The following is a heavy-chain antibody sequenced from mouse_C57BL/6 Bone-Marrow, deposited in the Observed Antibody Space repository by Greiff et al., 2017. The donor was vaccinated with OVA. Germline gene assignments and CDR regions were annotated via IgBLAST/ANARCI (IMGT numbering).Heavy chain of an antibody. V-gene: IGHV6-3*01. CDR1: GFTFSNYW. D-gene: IGHD2-3*01. J-gene: IGHJ3*01. Sequence: EVMLVESGGGLVQPGGSMKLSCVASGFTFSNYWMNWVRQSPEKGLEWVAQIRLKSDNYATHYAESVKGRFTISRDDSKSSVYLQMNNLRAEDTGIYYCTVYDGYYRAWFAYWGQGTLVTVSA. CDR2: IRLKSDNYAT. CDR3: TVYDGYYRAWFAY.